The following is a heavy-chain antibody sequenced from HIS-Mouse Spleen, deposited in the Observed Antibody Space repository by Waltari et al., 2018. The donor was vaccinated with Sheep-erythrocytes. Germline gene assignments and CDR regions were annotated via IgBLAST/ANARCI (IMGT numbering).Heavy chain of an antibody. V-gene: IGHV3-21*01. J-gene: IGHJ4*02. CDR1: GFTFSSYS. CDR2: ISSSSSYI. D-gene: IGHD1-26*01. Sequence: EVQLVESGGGLVKPGGSLRLSCAASGFTFSSYSMNWVRQAPWKGLEWVSSISSSSSYIYYADSVKGRFTISSDNAKNSLYLQMNSLRAEDTAVYYCARVASGATFDYWGQGTLVTVSS. CDR3: ARVASGATFDY.